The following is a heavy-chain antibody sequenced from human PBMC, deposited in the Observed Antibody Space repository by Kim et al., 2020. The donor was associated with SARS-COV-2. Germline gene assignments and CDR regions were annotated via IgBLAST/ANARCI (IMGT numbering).Heavy chain of an antibody. CDR3: GAVNRVAN. Sequence: GGSLRLACAAAGFTFSGSNIHWVRQASGKVLEWVGHISTGAKSYATAYATSVTGRLTISRDDSENTAYLEMNSMKTRGTAVYYCGAVNRVANWGQGSLVT. V-gene: IGHV3-73*01. CDR2: ISTGAKSYAT. D-gene: IGHD2-15*01. CDR1: GFTFSGSN. J-gene: IGHJ1*01.